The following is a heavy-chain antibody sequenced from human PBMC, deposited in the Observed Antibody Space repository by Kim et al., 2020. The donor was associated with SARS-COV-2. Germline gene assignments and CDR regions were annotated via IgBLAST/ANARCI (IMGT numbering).Heavy chain of an antibody. CDR2: ICPSGAP. V-gene: IGHV4-4*02. J-gene: IGHJ4*02. CDR1: GGSVSSDYC. Sequence: SETLSLTCAVAGGSVSSDYCWTWIRQPPGKGLEWIGEICPSGAPNYNPSLKSRVTMSVDTSRNEFSLNLRSVTDADTAVYFCARDASGYTEFDYRGQGT. CDR3: ARDASGYTEFDY. D-gene: IGHD5-12*01.